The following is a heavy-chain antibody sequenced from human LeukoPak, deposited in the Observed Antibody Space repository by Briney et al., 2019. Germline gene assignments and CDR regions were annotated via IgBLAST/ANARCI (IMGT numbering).Heavy chain of an antibody. V-gene: IGHV3-21*01. CDR3: ARDGRYFDWLLPNWFDP. CDR2: ISSSSSYI. D-gene: IGHD3-9*01. CDR1: GFTFSSYW. Sequence: GGSLRLSCAASGFTFSSYWMHWVRQAPGKGLEWVSSISSSSSYIYYADSVKGRFTISRDNAKNSLYLQMNSLRAEDTAVYYCARDGRYFDWLLPNWFDPWGQGTLVTVSS. J-gene: IGHJ5*02.